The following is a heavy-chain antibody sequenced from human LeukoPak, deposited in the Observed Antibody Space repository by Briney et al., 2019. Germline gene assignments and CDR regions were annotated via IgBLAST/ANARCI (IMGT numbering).Heavy chain of an antibody. Sequence: GRSLRLSCAASGFTFSSYAMHWVRQAPGKGREWVAVISYDGSNKYYADSVKGRFTISRDNSKNTLYLQMNSLRAEDTAVYYCARVGYQLLFHHNFDHWGQGTLVTVSS. V-gene: IGHV3-30-3*01. J-gene: IGHJ4*02. D-gene: IGHD2-2*01. CDR2: ISYDGSNK. CDR3: ARVGYQLLFHHNFDH. CDR1: GFTFSSYA.